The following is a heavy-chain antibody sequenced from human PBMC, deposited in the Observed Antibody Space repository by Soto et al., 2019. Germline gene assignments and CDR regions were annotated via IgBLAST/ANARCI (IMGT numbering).Heavy chain of an antibody. CDR1: GDSFSTSNYY. CDR2: IFYGGGTGVT. CDR3: ARRGGGDSLFDS. Sequence: QLHLQESGPGLVKPSETLSLTCTVSGDSFSTSNYYWGWIRQPPGKGLEGIGNIFYGGGTGVTYYNPSLKSRVIISVDTSKNQFSLKLSSITAADTAFYFCARRGGGDSLFDSWGQGKLVTVSS. V-gene: IGHV4-39*01. J-gene: IGHJ4*02. D-gene: IGHD4-17*01.